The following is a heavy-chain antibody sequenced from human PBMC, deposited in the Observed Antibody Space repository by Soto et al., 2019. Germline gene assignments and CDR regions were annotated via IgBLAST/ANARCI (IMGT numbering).Heavy chain of an antibody. CDR1: GYSISSVYY. CDR3: ASPAGYDFWSGYQSEFDY. Sequence: PSETLSLTCAVSGYSISSVYYWGWIRQPPGKVLEWIGRIDHSGSTYYNPSLKSRVTISVDTSKNQFSLKLSSVTAADTAVYDCASPAGYDFWSGYQSEFDYWGQGTLVTVSS. V-gene: IGHV4-38-2*01. J-gene: IGHJ4*02. CDR2: IDHSGST. D-gene: IGHD3-3*01.